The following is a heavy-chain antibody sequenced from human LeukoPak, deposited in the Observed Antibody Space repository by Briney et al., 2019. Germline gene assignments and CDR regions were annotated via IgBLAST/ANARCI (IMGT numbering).Heavy chain of an antibody. J-gene: IGHJ4*02. CDR1: GVSISSGSYY. V-gene: IGHV4-61*02. Sequence: PSETLSLTCTVSGVSISSGSYYWSWIRQPAGKGLEWIGRIYTSGSTNYNPSLKSRVTISVDTSKNQFSLKLSSVTAAATAVYYCARAGWLLQFDYWGQGTLVTVSS. CDR2: IYTSGST. CDR3: ARAGWLLQFDY. D-gene: IGHD5-24*01.